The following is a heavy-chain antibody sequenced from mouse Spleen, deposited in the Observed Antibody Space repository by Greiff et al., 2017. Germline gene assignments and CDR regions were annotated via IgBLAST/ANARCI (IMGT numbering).Heavy chain of an antibody. CDR3: ASGYFDY. Sequence: EVHLVESGPGLVKPSQSLSLTCSVTGYSITSGYYWNWIRQFPGNKLEWMGYISYDGSNNYNPSLKNRISITRDTSKNQFFLKLNSVTTEDTATYYCASGYFDYWGQGTTLTVSS. CDR1: GYSITSGYY. CDR2: ISYDGSN. J-gene: IGHJ2*01. V-gene: IGHV3-6*02.